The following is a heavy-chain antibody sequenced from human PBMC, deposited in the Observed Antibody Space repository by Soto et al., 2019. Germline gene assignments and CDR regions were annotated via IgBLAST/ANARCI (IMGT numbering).Heavy chain of an antibody. J-gene: IGHJ4*02. V-gene: IGHV3-21*01. CDR2: ISSSSSCI. D-gene: IGHD3-3*01. CDR1: GFTFSSYS. Sequence: GGSLRLSCAASGFTFSSYSMNWVRQAPGKGLEWVSSISSSSSCIYYADSVKGRFTISRDNAKNSLYLQMNSLRAEDTAVYYCARGPYDFWSGSSFYWGQGTLVTVSS. CDR3: ARGPYDFWSGSSFY.